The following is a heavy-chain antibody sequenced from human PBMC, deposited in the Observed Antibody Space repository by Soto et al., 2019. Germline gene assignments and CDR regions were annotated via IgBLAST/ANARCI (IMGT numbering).Heavy chain of an antibody. CDR1: GYTFTSYG. J-gene: IGHJ4*02. Sequence: ASVKVSCKASGYTFTSYGIIWVRQAPGQGLEWMGWISAYNGNTNYAQKLQGRVTMTTDTSTSTAYMELRSLRSDDTAVYYCARVLRVSPPGSCDYWGQGTLVTVSS. V-gene: IGHV1-18*01. D-gene: IGHD6-13*01. CDR2: ISAYNGNT. CDR3: ARVLRVSPPGSCDY.